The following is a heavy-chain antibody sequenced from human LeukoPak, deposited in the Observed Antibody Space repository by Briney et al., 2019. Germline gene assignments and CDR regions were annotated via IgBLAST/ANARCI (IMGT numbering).Heavy chain of an antibody. D-gene: IGHD3-3*01. CDR2: IYTSGST. J-gene: IGHJ3*02. V-gene: IGHV4-4*07. CDR3: ARTLTVYRLTGVEWLLFDAFDI. CDR1: GGSISSYY. Sequence: SETLSLTCTVSGGSISSYYWSWIRQPAGKGREWIGRIYTSGSTNYNPSLKSRVTMSVDTSKNQFSLKLSSVTAADTAVYYCARTLTVYRLTGVEWLLFDAFDIWGQGTMVTVSS.